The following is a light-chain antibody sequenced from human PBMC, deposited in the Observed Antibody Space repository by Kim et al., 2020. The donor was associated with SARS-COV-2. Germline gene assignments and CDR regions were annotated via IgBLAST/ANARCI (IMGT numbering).Light chain of an antibody. CDR1: SRGA. Sequence: SRGALAWYQQKPGQAPRLLIYGASSRATGIPDRFSGSGSGTDFTLTISRLEPEDFAVFYCLQYVDSPYTFGQGTKLDIK. CDR2: GAS. J-gene: IGKJ2*01. V-gene: IGKV3-20*01. CDR3: LQYVDSPYT.